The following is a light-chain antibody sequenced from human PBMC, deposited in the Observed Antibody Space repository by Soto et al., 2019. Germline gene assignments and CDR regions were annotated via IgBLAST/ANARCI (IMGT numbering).Light chain of an antibody. Sequence: QSVLTQSSSASASLGSSVKLTCTLSSGHSSYIIAWHQQQPGKAPRYLMKLEGSGSYNKGSGVPDRFSGSSSGADRYLTISNLQFEDAADYYCENWDSNTHTVFGGGTKLTVL. CDR3: ENWDSNTHTV. V-gene: IGLV4-60*02. CDR1: SGHSSYI. J-gene: IGLJ3*02. CDR2: LEGSGSY.